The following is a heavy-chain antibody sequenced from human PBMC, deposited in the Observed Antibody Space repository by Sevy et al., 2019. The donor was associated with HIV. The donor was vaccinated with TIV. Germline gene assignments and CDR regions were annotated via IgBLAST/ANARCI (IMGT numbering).Heavy chain of an antibody. J-gene: IGHJ4*02. CDR3: ARSPYGDYGLYY. Sequence: GGSLRLSCAASGFTVSSNYMSWVRQAPGKGLEWVSVIYSGGSTYYADSVKGRFPISRDNSKNTLYLQMNSLRAEDTAVYYCARSPYGDYGLYYWGQGTLVTVSS. CDR1: GFTVSSNY. CDR2: IYSGGST. D-gene: IGHD4-17*01. V-gene: IGHV3-53*01.